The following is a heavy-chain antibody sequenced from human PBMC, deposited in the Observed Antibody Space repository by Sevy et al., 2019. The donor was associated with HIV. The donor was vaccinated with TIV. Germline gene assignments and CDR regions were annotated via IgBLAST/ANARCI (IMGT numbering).Heavy chain of an antibody. CDR1: RYTFTDYY. CDR3: PRLTTMPTSDDYGMDV. CDR2: INPNNGGT. D-gene: IGHD4-17*01. J-gene: IGHJ6*02. V-gene: IGHV1-2*02. Sequence: ASVKVSCKAARYTFTDYYVHWVRQGPGQGLEWMGWINPNNGGTKYAQRFQGRVTMTRDTSINTAYMELGSLTSDDTAVYYCPRLTTMPTSDDYGMDVWGQGTTVTVSS.